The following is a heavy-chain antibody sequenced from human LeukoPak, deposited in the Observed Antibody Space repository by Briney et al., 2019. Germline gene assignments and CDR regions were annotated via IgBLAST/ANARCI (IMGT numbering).Heavy chain of an antibody. D-gene: IGHD5-18*01. CDR3: ARDLNRYGESDP. V-gene: IGHV3-53*01. J-gene: IGHJ5*02. CDR1: GFTVSSNY. CDR2: IYSGGST. Sequence: GGSLRLSCAASGFTVSSNYMSWVRQAPGKGLEWVSVIYSGGSTYYADSVKGRFTISRDNSKNTLSLQMNSLRAEDTAVYYCARDLNRYGESDPWGQGTLVTVSS.